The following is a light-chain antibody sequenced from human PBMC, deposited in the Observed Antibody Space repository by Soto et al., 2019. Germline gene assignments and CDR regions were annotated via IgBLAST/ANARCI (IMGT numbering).Light chain of an antibody. J-gene: IGLJ2*01. Sequence: NFMLTQPHSVSESPGKTVTISCTRSSGSIASNSVQWYQPRPGSAPTAVIYGGNQRPSGVPDRLSGSIDGSSNSASLTISGLKTEDEADYYCQSYDSSNVVFGGGTKLTVL. CDR2: GGN. CDR1: SGSIASNS. V-gene: IGLV6-57*03. CDR3: QSYDSSNVV.